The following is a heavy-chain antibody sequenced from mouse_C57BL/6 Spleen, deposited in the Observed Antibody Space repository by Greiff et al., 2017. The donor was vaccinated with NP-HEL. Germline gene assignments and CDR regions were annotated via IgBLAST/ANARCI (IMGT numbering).Heavy chain of an antibody. CDR3: ARSIYYYGSIDY. CDR1: GYAFSSSW. D-gene: IGHD1-1*01. Sequence: VQLQQSGPELVKPGASVKISCKASGYAFSSSWMNWVKQRPGKGLEWIGRIYPGDGDTNYNGKFKGKATLTADKSSSTAYMQLSSLTSEDSAVYFCARSIYYYGSIDYWGQGTTLTVSS. CDR2: IYPGDGDT. J-gene: IGHJ2*01. V-gene: IGHV1-82*01.